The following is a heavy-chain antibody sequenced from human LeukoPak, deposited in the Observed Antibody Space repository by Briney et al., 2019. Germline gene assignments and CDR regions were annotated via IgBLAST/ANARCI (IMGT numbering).Heavy chain of an antibody. D-gene: IGHD3-10*01. Sequence: SETLSLTCTVSGGSISSYYWSWIRQPPGKGLEWIGYIYYSGSTNYNPSLKSRVTISVDTSKNQFSLKLSSVTPEDTAVYYCARGGWSYSIANWFDPWGQGTLVTVSS. V-gene: IGHV4-59*12. CDR2: IYYSGST. J-gene: IGHJ5*02. CDR1: GGSISSYY. CDR3: ARGGWSYSIANWFDP.